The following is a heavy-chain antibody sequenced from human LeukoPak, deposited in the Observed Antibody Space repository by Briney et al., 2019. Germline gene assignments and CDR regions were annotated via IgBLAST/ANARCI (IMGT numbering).Heavy chain of an antibody. D-gene: IGHD3-3*01. CDR3: ARGPPYYDFWSGYRPEYYFDY. Sequence: SETLSLTCAVYGGSFSGYYWSWIRQPPGKGLEWIGEINHSGSTNYSPSLKSRVTISVDTSKNQFSLKLSSVTAADTAVYYCARGPPYYDFWSGYRPEYYFDYWGQGTLVTVSS. V-gene: IGHV4-34*01. J-gene: IGHJ4*02. CDR1: GGSFSGYY. CDR2: INHSGST.